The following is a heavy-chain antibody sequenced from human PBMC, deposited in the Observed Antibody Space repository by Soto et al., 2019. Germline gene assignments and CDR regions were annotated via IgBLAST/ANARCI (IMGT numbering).Heavy chain of an antibody. CDR2: ISWNSGSI. CDR1: GFTFDDYA. Sequence: EVQLVESGGGLVQPGGSLRLSCAASGFTFDDYAMHWVRQAPGKGLEWVSGISWNSGSIGYADSVKGRFTISRDNAKNSLYLQMNSLRAEDTALYYCAKGVYYYDSSGYYYFDYWGQGTLVTVSS. D-gene: IGHD3-22*01. CDR3: AKGVYYYDSSGYYYFDY. J-gene: IGHJ4*02. V-gene: IGHV3-9*01.